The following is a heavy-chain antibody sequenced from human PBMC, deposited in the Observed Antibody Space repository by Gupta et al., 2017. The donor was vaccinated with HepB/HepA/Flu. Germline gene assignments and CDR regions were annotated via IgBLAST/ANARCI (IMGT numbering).Heavy chain of an antibody. V-gene: IGHV3-21*01. J-gene: IGHJ4*02. D-gene: IGHD3-22*01. Sequence: EVQLVESGGGLVKPGGSLRLSCAASGFTFSSYSMNWVRQAPGKGLEWVSSISSSSSYIYYADSVKGRFTISRDNAKNSLYLQMNSLRAEDTAVYYCARDWSLYYYDSSGPLGYWGQGTLVTVSS. CDR3: ARDWSLYYYDSSGPLGY. CDR2: ISSSSSYI. CDR1: GFTFSSYS.